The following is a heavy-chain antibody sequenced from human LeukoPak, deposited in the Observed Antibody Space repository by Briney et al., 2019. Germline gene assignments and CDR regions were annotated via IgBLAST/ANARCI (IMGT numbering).Heavy chain of an antibody. Sequence: ASVKVSCKASGYTFTSYYMHWVRQAPGQGLEWMGIINPSGGSTSYAQKFQGRVTMTRDMSTSTVYMGLSSLRSEDTAVYYYARDFMVRGVIDYWGQGTLVTVSS. CDR2: INPSGGST. CDR3: ARDFMVRGVIDY. V-gene: IGHV1-46*01. D-gene: IGHD3-10*01. J-gene: IGHJ4*02. CDR1: GYTFTSYY.